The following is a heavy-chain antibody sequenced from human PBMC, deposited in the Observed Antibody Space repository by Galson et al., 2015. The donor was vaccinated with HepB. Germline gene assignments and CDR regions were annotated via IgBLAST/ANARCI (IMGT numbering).Heavy chain of an antibody. D-gene: IGHD3-10*01. Sequence: SLRLSCAASEFTFTSYWMNWVRQAPGKGLEWVANINPDGSETYYVASLKGRFTIPRDNDKNSLYLQRDNLRVGDTAVYYCARRISLVRGIITRPDYYYGMDVWGQGTTVTVAS. V-gene: IGHV3-7*03. CDR3: ARRISLVRGIITRPDYYYGMDV. CDR2: INPDGSET. J-gene: IGHJ6*02. CDR1: EFTFTSYW.